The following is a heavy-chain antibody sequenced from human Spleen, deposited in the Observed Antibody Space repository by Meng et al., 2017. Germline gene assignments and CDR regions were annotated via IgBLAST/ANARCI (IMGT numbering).Heavy chain of an antibody. CDR3: AMGWGSSRAFDF. Sequence: GESLKISCAASGFTFSASGMHWVRQASGKGLEWVGCVRGKANNYATAYAASVKGRFTISRDNAKNSLYLQMNSLRAEDTALYYCAMGWGSSRAFDFWGQGTLVTVSS. J-gene: IGHJ4*02. D-gene: IGHD6-6*01. V-gene: IGHV3-73*01. CDR2: VRGKANNYAT. CDR1: GFTFSASG.